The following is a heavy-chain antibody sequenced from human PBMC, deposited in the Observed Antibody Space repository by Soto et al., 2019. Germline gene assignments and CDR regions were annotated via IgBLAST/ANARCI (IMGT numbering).Heavy chain of an antibody. CDR1: GGSFSGYY. V-gene: IGHV4-34*01. CDR3: ARGSCSGGSCYGYNWFDP. J-gene: IGHJ5*02. CDR2: INHSGNT. Sequence: QVQLQQWGAGLLKPSETLSLTCAVYGGSFSGYYWSWIRQPPGKGLEWIGEINHSGNTNYNPSLKSPVTISVDTSKNQCSVKLSSVTAADTAVYYWARGSCSGGSCYGYNWFDPWGQGSLVTVSS. D-gene: IGHD2-15*01.